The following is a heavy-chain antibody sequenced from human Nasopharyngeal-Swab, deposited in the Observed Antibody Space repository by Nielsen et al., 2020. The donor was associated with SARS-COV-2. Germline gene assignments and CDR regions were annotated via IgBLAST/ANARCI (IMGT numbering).Heavy chain of an antibody. CDR1: GFTFRTYS. Sequence: GGSLRLSCAASGFTFRTYSMNWVRQAPGKGLEWVSYISSSSSAIYYADSVKGRFTISRDNAKNSLYLQMNSLRAEDTALYYCARDCQWEPLRGSYYYYYMDVWGKGTTVTVSS. D-gene: IGHD1-26*01. J-gene: IGHJ6*03. CDR2: ISSSSSAI. V-gene: IGHV3-48*01. CDR3: ARDCQWEPLRGSYYYYYMDV.